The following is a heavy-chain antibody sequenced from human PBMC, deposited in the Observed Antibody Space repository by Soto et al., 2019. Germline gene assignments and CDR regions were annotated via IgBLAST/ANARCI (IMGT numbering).Heavy chain of an antibody. J-gene: IGHJ4*02. Sequence: QVHLVQSGPEVREPGSSVKVSCKASGGSFSSDAITWVRQAPGQGLEWIGEIIPMFDTTNYAPEFQGRVTITADTATTTVYMEVNRLTPDDTVVYYCAREVVTETTLGYFDFWGQGALVTVSS. CDR2: IIPMFDTT. D-gene: IGHD2-21*02. V-gene: IGHV1-69*06. CDR3: AREVVTETTLGYFDF. CDR1: GGSFSSDA.